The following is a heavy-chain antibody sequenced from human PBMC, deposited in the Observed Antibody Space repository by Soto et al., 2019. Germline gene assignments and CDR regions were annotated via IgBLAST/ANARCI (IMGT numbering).Heavy chain of an antibody. CDR2: INEDGSEM. J-gene: IGHJ4*02. CDR1: GLTFKNHW. V-gene: IGHV3-7*02. CDR3: ATRPPDYLYRGVFDY. Sequence: GGSLRLSCAASGLTFKNHWMTWLRQVPGKGLEWVANINEDGSEMHYVDSVKGRFSISRDNTKNSLYLQMNNLSADDTAVYHCATRPPDYLYRGVFDYWGRGILVTVSS. D-gene: IGHD3-10*01.